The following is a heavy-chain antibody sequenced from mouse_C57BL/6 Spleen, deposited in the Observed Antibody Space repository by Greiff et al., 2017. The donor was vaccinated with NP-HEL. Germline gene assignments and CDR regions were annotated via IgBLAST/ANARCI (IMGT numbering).Heavy chain of an antibody. V-gene: IGHV5-6*01. Sequence: EVQRVESGGDLVKPGGSLKLSCAASGFTFSSYGMSWVRQTPDKRLEWVATISSGGSYTYYPDSVKGRFTISRDNAKNTLYLQMSSLKSEDTAMYYCARHGSYDGYYYDYWGQGTTLTVSS. CDR1: GFTFSSYG. CDR3: ARHGSYDGYYYDY. CDR2: ISSGGSYT. J-gene: IGHJ2*01. D-gene: IGHD2-3*01.